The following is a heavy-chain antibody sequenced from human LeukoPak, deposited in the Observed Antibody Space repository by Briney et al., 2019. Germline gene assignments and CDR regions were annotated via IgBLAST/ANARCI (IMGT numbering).Heavy chain of an antibody. J-gene: IGHJ4*02. CDR1: GFTFSRYD. D-gene: IGHD6-6*01. CDR3: ARSVGSSSAY. CDR2: IGTAGDT. V-gene: IGHV3-13*01. Sequence: GGSLRLSLAASGFTFSRYDMHWVRQVTGKGLEWVSAIGTAGDTYYPDSVKGRFTISRENVKNSLFLQMNSLRVEDTAVYYCARSVGSSSAYWGQGTLVTVS.